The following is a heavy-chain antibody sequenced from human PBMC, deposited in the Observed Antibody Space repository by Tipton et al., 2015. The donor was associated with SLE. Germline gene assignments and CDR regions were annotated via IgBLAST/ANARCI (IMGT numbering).Heavy chain of an antibody. CDR2: INHSGST. V-gene: IGHV4-38-2*01. CDR1: GYSLSSGYY. J-gene: IGHJ3*02. Sequence: TLSLTCAVSGYSLSSGYYWGWIRPPPRKGLEWIGEINHSGSTNYNPSLKSRVTISVDTSKNQFSLKLSSVTAADTAVYYCARGHSGYDYATFDIWGQGTMVTVSS. CDR3: ARGHSGYDYATFDI. D-gene: IGHD5-12*01.